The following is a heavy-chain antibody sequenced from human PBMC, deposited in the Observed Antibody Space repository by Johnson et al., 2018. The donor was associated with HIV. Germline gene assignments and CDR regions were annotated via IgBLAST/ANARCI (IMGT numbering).Heavy chain of an antibody. D-gene: IGHD3-10*01. CDR3: ARDSGVPGNDAFDI. CDR1: GFTFSSYG. J-gene: IGHJ3*02. CDR2: IWYDGNKT. Sequence: QVQLVESGGGEVQPGRSLRLSCAASGFTFSSYGLHWVRQAPGKGLQWVAAIWYDGNKTYYADSVRGLTISRDNSTNTLYLQLSSLRSEDTAVYYCARDSGVPGNDAFDIWGQGTMVTVSS. V-gene: IGHV3-33*01.